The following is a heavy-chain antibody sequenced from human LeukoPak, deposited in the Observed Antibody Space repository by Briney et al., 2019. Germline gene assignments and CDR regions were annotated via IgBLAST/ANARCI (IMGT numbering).Heavy chain of an antibody. V-gene: IGHV3-11*04. J-gene: IGHJ5*02. Sequence: GGSLRLSCAASGFTFGDYVMSWVRQAPGEGLEWIAYINHNAEIVYYADSVKGRFTISRDNAKNSLYLQMNSLRAEDTAVYYCARGRMYYDFWSGYQDFDPWGQGTLVTVSS. CDR1: GFTFGDYV. D-gene: IGHD3-3*01. CDR3: ARGRMYYDFWSGYQDFDP. CDR2: INHNAEIV.